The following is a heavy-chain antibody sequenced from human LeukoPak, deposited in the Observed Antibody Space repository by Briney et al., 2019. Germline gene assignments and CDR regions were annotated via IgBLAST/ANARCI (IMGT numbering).Heavy chain of an antibody. D-gene: IGHD2-8*01. Sequence: SETLSLTCTVSGGSISSGGYYWSWLRQHPGKGLEWIGYIYYSGSTNYNPSLKSRVTISVDTSKNQFSLKLSSVTAADTAVYYCAREGDCTNGVCYAPIGYWGQGTLVTVSS. CDR3: AREGDCTNGVCYAPIGY. V-gene: IGHV4-61*08. CDR1: GGSISSGGYY. CDR2: IYYSGST. J-gene: IGHJ4*02.